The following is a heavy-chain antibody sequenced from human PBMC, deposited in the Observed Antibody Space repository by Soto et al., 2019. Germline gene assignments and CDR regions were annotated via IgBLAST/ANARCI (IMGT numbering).Heavy chain of an antibody. Sequence: ASVKVSCKASGYTFTGYYMHWLRQAPGQGLEWMGWINPNSGGTNYAQKFQGWVTMTRDTSISTAYMELSRLRSDDTAVYYCARVPHLGYCSGGSCYRGYYGMDVWGQGTTVTVSS. CDR1: GYTFTGYY. J-gene: IGHJ6*02. V-gene: IGHV1-2*04. CDR2: INPNSGGT. CDR3: ARVPHLGYCSGGSCYRGYYGMDV. D-gene: IGHD2-15*01.